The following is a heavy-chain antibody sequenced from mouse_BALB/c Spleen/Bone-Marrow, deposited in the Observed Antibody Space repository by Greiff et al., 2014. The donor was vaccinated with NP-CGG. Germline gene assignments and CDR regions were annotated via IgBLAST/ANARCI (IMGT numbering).Heavy chain of an antibody. CDR1: GYSFTGYY. J-gene: IGHJ2*01. V-gene: IGHV1-31*01. D-gene: IGHD1-1*01. CDR2: INPYNGAT. CDR3: ARGIYYGGYFDY. Sequence: DVKLVESGPELVKPGASVKISCKASGYSFTGYYMHWVKQSHVKSLEWIGRINPYNGATSYNQNFKDKASLTVDKSSSTAYMELHSLTSEDSAVYYCARGIYYGGYFDYWGQGTTLTVSS.